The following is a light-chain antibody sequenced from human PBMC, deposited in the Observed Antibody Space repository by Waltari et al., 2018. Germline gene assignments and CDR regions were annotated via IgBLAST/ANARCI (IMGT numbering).Light chain of an antibody. CDR3: QVWDSSSDPDVV. V-gene: IGLV3-21*02. J-gene: IGLJ2*01. CDR2: DDR. Sequence: SYVLTQPPSVSVAPGQTARITCGGNNIGSKSVHWYQPKPGQAPVLVVYDDRDRPSGIPERFPGSNSGNPATLTISRVEAGDEADYYCQVWDSSSDPDVVFGGGTKLTVL. CDR1: NIGSKS.